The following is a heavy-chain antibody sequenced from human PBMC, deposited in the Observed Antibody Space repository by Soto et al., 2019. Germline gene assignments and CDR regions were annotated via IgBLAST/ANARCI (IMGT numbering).Heavy chain of an antibody. Sequence: PSETLSLTCTVGSISTYYWSWIRQPPGKGLEWIGFIYSSGSTNYNPSLKSRVTISIDTSKNQVSLKVNSVTAADTAVYYCARDHPHSYGVYYFDYWGQGTPVTV. CDR2: IYSSGST. V-gene: IGHV4-59*01. CDR1: SISTYY. CDR3: ARDHPHSYGVYYFDY. D-gene: IGHD5-18*01. J-gene: IGHJ4*02.